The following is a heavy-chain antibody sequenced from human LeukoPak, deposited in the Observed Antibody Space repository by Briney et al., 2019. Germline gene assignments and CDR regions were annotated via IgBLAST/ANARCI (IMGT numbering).Heavy chain of an antibody. D-gene: IGHD5-18*01. CDR3: ARSGKIQLFDY. Sequence: SETLSLTCTVSGGSISSSSYYWGWIRQPPGKGLEWIGSIYYSGSTYYNPSLKSRVTISVDTSKNQFSLKLSSVTAADTAVYYCARSGKIQLFDYRGQGTLVTVSS. V-gene: IGHV4-39*01. J-gene: IGHJ4*02. CDR2: IYYSGST. CDR1: GGSISSSSYY.